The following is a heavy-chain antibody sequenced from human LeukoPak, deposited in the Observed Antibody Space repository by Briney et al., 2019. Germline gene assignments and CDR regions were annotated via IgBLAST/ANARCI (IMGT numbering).Heavy chain of an antibody. CDR2: TNPNSGGT. J-gene: IGHJ4*02. Sequence: ASVKVSCKASGYTFTGYYMHWVRQAPGQGLEWMGWTNPNSGGTNYAQKFQGRVTMTRDTSISTAYMELSRLRSDDTAVYYCARVTITMVRGVRNYFDYWGQGTLVTVSS. CDR1: GYTFTGYY. CDR3: ARVTITMVRGVRNYFDY. D-gene: IGHD3-10*01. V-gene: IGHV1-2*02.